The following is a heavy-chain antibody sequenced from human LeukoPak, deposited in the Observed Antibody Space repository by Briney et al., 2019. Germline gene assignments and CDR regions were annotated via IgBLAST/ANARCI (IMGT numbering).Heavy chain of an antibody. J-gene: IGHJ6*03. Sequence: SETLSLTCTVSGGSISSSSYYWAWIRQPPGKGLEWIGSIHYSGSTYYNPFLQSRVTISIDTSKNQFSLKLRFVTAADTAVYYCARVRCSGGSCPYYYYYYYMDVWGKGTTVTVSS. CDR3: ARVRCSGGSCPYYYYYYYMDV. CDR1: GGSISSSSYY. D-gene: IGHD2-15*01. CDR2: IHYSGST. V-gene: IGHV4-39*07.